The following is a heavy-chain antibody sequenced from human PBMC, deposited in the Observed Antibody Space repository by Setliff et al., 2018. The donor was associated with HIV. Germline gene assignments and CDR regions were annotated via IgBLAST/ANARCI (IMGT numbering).Heavy chain of an antibody. V-gene: IGHV3-11*01. Sequence: LSLTCTVSGGSISGYYWNWIRQAPGKGLEWVSSLSGTSSTIYLADSVKGRFTISRDNAQNSLYLHMNSLRAEDTAMYYCARDLFPYYHDSRPYYPPAYWGQGTLVTVSS. CDR2: LSGTSSTI. CDR1: GGSISGYY. CDR3: ARDLFPYYHDSRPYYPPAY. J-gene: IGHJ4*02. D-gene: IGHD3-22*01.